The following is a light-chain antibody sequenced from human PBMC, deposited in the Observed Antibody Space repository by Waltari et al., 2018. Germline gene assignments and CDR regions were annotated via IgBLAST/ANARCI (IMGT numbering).Light chain of an antibody. CDR3: AVWDNSLNGVV. CDR1: SSNIGSNP. J-gene: IGLJ2*01. V-gene: IGLV1-44*01. Sequence: QSVLTQPPSASGTPGQRVTISCSGSSSNIGSNPVNWYQQLPGTAPSLLIHGDNRRPSGVPDRFSGSKSGTSASLAISGLQSEDEVDFYCAVWDNSLNGVVFGGGTKLTVL. CDR2: GDN.